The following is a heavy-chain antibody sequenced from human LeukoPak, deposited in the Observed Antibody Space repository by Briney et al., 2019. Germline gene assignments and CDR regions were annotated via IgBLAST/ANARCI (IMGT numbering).Heavy chain of an antibody. Sequence: SETLSLTCTVSGGSISSYYWSWLRQPPGQGLEWIGYIYFSGSTNYNSSLESRVTISVDTSKNQFSLKLSSVTAADTAVYYCARDGVGSYGSGSYYPNWFDPRGQGTLVTVSS. D-gene: IGHD3-10*01. J-gene: IGHJ5*02. V-gene: IGHV4-59*01. CDR3: ARDGVGSYGSGSYYPNWFDP. CDR1: GGSISSYY. CDR2: IYFSGST.